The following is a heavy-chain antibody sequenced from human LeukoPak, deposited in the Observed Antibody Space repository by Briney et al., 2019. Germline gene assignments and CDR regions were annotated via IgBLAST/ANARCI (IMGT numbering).Heavy chain of an antibody. CDR3: TTTIVGATYFDY. V-gene: IGHV3-15*01. D-gene: IGHD1-26*01. CDR1: GFTFSNAW. Sequence: GGSLRLSCAASGFTFSNAWMSWVRQAPGKGLEWVGRIKSKTDGGTTDYAAPVKGRFTISRDDSKNTLYLQMNSLKTEGTAVYYCTTTIVGATYFDYWGQGTLVTVSS. J-gene: IGHJ4*02. CDR2: IKSKTDGGTT.